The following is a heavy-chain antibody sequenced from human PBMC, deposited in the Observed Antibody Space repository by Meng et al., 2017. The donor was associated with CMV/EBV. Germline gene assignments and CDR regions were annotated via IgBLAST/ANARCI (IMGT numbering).Heavy chain of an antibody. J-gene: IGHJ6*02. CDR3: AKDRGESPDDNCSSTSCYYYYGMDV. Sequence: GGSLRLSCAASGFTFSSYAMSWVRQAPGKGLEWVSAISGSGGSTYYADSVKGRFTISRDNSKNTLYLQMNSLRAEDTAVYYCAKDRGESPDDNCSSTSCYYYYGMDVWGQGTTVTVSS. CDR2: ISGSGGST. D-gene: IGHD2-2*01. CDR1: GFTFSSYA. V-gene: IGHV3-23*01.